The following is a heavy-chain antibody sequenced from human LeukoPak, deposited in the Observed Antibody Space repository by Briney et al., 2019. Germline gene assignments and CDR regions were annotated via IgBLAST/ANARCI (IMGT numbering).Heavy chain of an antibody. CDR1: GFTFSSYS. Sequence: GGSLRLSCAASGFTFSSYSMNWVRQAPGKGLEWVSSISSSSSYIYYADSVKGRFTISRDNAKNSLYLQMYSLRAEDTAVYYCARATTYYYYMDVWGKGTTVTVSS. V-gene: IGHV3-21*01. CDR2: ISSSSSYI. CDR3: ARATTYYYYMDV. J-gene: IGHJ6*03. D-gene: IGHD5-12*01.